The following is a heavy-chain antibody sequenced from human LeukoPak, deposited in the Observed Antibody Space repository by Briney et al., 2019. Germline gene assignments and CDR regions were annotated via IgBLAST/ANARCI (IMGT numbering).Heavy chain of an antibody. Sequence: PSGTLSLTCTVSGVSISSYYWSWIRQPPGKGLEWVGYIYYSGSTNYNPSLKSRVTISVATSKNQFSLKLSSVTAADTAVYYCASLGVRGNFDYWGQGTLVTVSS. J-gene: IGHJ4*02. CDR3: ASLGVRGNFDY. V-gene: IGHV4-59*01. CDR1: GVSISSYY. D-gene: IGHD1-26*01. CDR2: IYYSGST.